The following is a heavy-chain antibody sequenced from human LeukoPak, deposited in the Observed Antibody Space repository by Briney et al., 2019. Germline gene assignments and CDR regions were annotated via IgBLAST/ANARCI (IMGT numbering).Heavy chain of an antibody. J-gene: IGHJ4*02. V-gene: IGHV1-8*01. Sequence: ASVKVSCKASGYTFTSYDINWVRQASGQGLEGMGRMNRNKGNTGYAQKFQGRVTMTRNTSTSTAYMEMSSLRSEETAVYNCARWDYCSGGSCHSDYWGQGTLVTVSS. CDR2: MNRNKGNT. D-gene: IGHD2-15*01. CDR3: ARWDYCSGGSCHSDY. CDR1: GYTFTSYD.